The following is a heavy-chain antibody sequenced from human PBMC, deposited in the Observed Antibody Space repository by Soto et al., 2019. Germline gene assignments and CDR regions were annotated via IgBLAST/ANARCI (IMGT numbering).Heavy chain of an antibody. CDR1: GYSINRGYY. CDR2: IYHSGST. V-gene: IGHV4-38-2*02. J-gene: IGHJ6*02. CDR3: ARDSRYYGMDV. Sequence: PSETLSLTCAVSGYSINRGYYWGWIRQPPGKGLEWIGSIYHSGSTYYNPSLKSRVTISVDTSKNQFSLKLSSVTAADTAVYYCARDSRYYGMDVWGQGTTVTVSS.